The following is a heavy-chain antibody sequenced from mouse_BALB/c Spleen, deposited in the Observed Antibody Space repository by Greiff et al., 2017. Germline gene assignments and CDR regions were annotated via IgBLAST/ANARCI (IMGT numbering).Heavy chain of an antibody. CDR2: INPNNGGT. CDR1: GYTFTDYN. Sequence: VHVKQSGPELVKPGASVKIPCKASGYTFTDYNMDWVKQSHGKSLEWIGDINPNNGGTIYNQKFKGKATLTVDKSSSTAYMELRSLTSEDTAVYYCARSGAHYYGYGFAYWGQGTLVTVSA. J-gene: IGHJ3*01. CDR3: ARSGAHYYGYGFAY. D-gene: IGHD1-2*01. V-gene: IGHV1-18*01.